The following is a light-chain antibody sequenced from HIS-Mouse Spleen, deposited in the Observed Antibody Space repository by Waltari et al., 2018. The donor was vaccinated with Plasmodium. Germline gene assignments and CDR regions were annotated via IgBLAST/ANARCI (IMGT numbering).Light chain of an antibody. V-gene: IGKV3-15*01. CDR2: SAS. J-gene: IGKJ3*01. CDR1: QSVSSN. CDR3: QQYNNWSFT. Sequence: EILITQSPATLSVPPAERATLSCRASQSVSSNLAWYQQNPGQAPRRLIYSASTRATSIPARFSGSGSGTEFTLTISSLQSEDFAVYYCQQYNNWSFTFGPGTKVDIK.